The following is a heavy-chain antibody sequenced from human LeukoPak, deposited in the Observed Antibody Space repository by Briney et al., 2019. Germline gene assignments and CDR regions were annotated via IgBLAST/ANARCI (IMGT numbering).Heavy chain of an antibody. CDR1: GGTFSSYA. CDR2: IIPILGIA. V-gene: IGHV1-69*04. D-gene: IGHD6-13*01. J-gene: IGHJ4*02. CDR3: ARVYPLAAADYFDY. Sequence: ASVKASCKASGGTFSSYAISWVRQAPGQGLEWMGRIIPILGIANYAQKFQGRVTITADKSTSTAYMELSSLRSEDTAVYYCARVYPLAAADYFDYWGQGTLVTVSS.